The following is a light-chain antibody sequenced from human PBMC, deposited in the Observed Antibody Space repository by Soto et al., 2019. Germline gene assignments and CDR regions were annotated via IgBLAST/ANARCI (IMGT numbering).Light chain of an antibody. CDR2: LAS. Sequence: DIQMTQSPSTLSASVGDRVTITCRASQSINIWLAWYQQKPGRAPKLLIYLASTLASGVPSRFSGSGSGTDLTLIISSLQPDDFATYYCQQYNDYWTFGQGTRVEVK. J-gene: IGKJ1*01. CDR1: QSINIW. V-gene: IGKV1-5*03. CDR3: QQYNDYWT.